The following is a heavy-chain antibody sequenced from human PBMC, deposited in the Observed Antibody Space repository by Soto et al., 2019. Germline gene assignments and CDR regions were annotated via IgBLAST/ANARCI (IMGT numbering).Heavy chain of an antibody. V-gene: IGHV4-34*01. CDR1: GGSFSGYY. D-gene: IGHD3-16*02. CDR3: ARTRGTAITFGGVIVTPHDF. CDR2: INHSGST. Sequence: SETLSLTCAVYGGSFSGYYWSWTRKPPGKGLEWIGEINHSGSTNYNPSLKSRVTISVDTSKNQFSLKLSSVTAADTAVYYCARTRGTAITFGGVIVTPHDFWGQGTLVTVSS. J-gene: IGHJ4*02.